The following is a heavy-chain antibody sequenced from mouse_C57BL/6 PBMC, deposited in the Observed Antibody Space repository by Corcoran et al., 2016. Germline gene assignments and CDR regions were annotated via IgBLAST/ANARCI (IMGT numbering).Heavy chain of an antibody. CDR2: IYPRSGNT. Sequence: QVQLQQSGAELARPGASVKLSCKASGYTFTSYGISWVKQRTGQGLEWIGEIYPRSGNTYYYEKFKGKATLTADKSSSTAYMELRSLTSEDSAVYFCARWGLLRLYAMDYWGQGTSVTVSS. CDR3: ARWGLLRLYAMDY. CDR1: GYTFTSYG. J-gene: IGHJ4*01. D-gene: IGHD2-3*01. V-gene: IGHV1-81*01.